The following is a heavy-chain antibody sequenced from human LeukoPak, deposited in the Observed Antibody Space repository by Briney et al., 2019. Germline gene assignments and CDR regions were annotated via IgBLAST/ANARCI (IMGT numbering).Heavy chain of an antibody. J-gene: IGHJ6*02. V-gene: IGHV3-21*01. CDR3: ARVTKKGYCSSTSCSRYYYYYGMDV. CDR2: ISSSSSYI. CDR1: GFTFSSYS. Sequence: PGGSLRLSCAASGFTFSSYSMNWVRQAPGKGLEWVSSISSSSSYIYYADSAKGRFTISRDNAKNSLYLQMNSLRAEDTAVYYCARVTKKGYCSSTSCSRYYYYYGMDVWGQGTTVTVSS. D-gene: IGHD2-2*01.